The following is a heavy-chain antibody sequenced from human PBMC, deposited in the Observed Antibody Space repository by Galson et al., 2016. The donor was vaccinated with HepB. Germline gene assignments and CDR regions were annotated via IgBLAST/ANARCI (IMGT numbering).Heavy chain of an antibody. V-gene: IGHV1-2*02. CDR1: GYTFTRYG. J-gene: IGHJ3*02. D-gene: IGHD3/OR15-3a*01. CDR2: INPSSGGT. CDR3: AGVGGTYIDTFDI. Sequence: SVKVSCKASGYTFTRYGVTWVRQAPGQGLEWMGWINPSSGGTGSAQKFQGRVTMTRDRSIRTAYMEVSSLTSDDTAVYYCAGVGGTYIDTFDIWGQGTMVTVSS.